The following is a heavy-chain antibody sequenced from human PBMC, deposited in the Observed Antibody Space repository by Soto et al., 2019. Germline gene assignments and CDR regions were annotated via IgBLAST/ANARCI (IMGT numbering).Heavy chain of an antibody. CDR1: GDSISGSQW. CDR3: ARHVDIVVVVAAHLPDWFDP. CDR2: ISHTGTT. V-gene: IGHV4-4*02. J-gene: IGHJ5*02. D-gene: IGHD2-15*01. Sequence: SSETLSLTCAVSGDSISGSQWWSWVRLPPGKGLEWIGEISHTGTTNYNPSLKSRVTMSVDKPKNQFSLKLSSVTAADTAVYYCARHVDIVVVVAAHLPDWFDPWGQGTLVTVSS.